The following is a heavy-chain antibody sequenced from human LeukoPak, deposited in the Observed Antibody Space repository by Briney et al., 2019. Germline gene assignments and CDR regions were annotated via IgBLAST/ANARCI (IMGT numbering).Heavy chain of an antibody. V-gene: IGHV4-59*01. CDR1: GDSISTYY. Sequence: PSETLSLTCSFSGDSISTYYWSWLRQSPGKGLEWIGHIYSSGNTDYNSSLKSRVTISVDTSKSQFSLRLSSATATDTAVYYCARLRWQLVGPYFDYWGQGIVVTVSS. CDR3: ARLRWQLVGPYFDY. J-gene: IGHJ4*02. D-gene: IGHD1-26*01. CDR2: IYSSGNT.